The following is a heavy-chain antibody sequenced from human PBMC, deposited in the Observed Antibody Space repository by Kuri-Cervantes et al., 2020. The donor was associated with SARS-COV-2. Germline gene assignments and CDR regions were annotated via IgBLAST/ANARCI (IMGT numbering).Heavy chain of an antibody. D-gene: IGHD2-2*01. J-gene: IGHJ5*02. CDR3: ARHISRSQLPRGWFDP. V-gene: IGHV4-34*01. CDR1: GGSFSGYY. Sequence: GSLRLSCAVYGGSFSGYYWSWIRQPPGKGLEWIGEINHSGSTNYNPSLKSRVTISVDTSKNQFSLKLSSVTAADTAVYYCARHISRSQLPRGWFDPRGQGTLVTVSS. CDR2: INHSGST.